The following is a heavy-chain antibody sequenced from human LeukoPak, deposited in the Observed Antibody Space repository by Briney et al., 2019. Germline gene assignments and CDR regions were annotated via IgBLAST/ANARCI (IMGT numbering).Heavy chain of an antibody. J-gene: IGHJ3*02. Sequence: GASVKVSCKASGYTFTSYYMHWVRQAPGQGLEWMGRIIPILGIANYAQKFQGRVTITADKSTSTAYMELSSLRSEDTAVYYCAALVVPAAITYYYDSSGWDDAFDIWGQGTMVTVSS. V-gene: IGHV1-69*02. CDR3: AALVVPAAITYYYDSSGWDDAFDI. CDR2: IIPILGIA. D-gene: IGHD3-22*01. CDR1: GYTFTSYY.